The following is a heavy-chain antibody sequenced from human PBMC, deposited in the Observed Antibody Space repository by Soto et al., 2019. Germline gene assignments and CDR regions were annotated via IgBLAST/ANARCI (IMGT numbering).Heavy chain of an antibody. D-gene: IGHD6-6*01. V-gene: IGHV3-30-3*01. Sequence: PGGSLRLYCAASGFTFSSYAMHWVRQAPGKGLEWVAVISYDGSNKYYADSVKGRFTISRDNSKNTLYLQMNSLRAEDTAVYYCASIESSSSPYYYYGMDVWGQGTTVTVSS. CDR1: GFTFSSYA. J-gene: IGHJ6*02. CDR2: ISYDGSNK. CDR3: ASIESSSSPYYYYGMDV.